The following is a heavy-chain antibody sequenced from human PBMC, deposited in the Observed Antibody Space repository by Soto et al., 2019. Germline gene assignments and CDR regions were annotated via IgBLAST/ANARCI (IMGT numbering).Heavy chain of an antibody. D-gene: IGHD3-10*01. CDR3: AKDPYGSGSYYNPAPFDY. J-gene: IGHJ4*02. CDR1: GFTFXXYX. V-gene: IGHV3-23*01. CDR2: ISGSGGST. Sequence: GGSXRLSCAASGFTFXXYXMXWVRQAPGKGLEWVSAISGSGGSTYYADSVKGRFTISRDNSKNTLYLQMNSLRAEDTAVYYCAKDPYGSGSYYNPAPFDYWGQGTLVTVSS.